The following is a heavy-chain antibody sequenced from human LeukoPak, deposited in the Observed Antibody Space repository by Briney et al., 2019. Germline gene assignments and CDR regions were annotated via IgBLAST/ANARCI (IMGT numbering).Heavy chain of an antibody. D-gene: IGHD6-13*01. Sequence: PSETLSLTCAVSGGSISGGKDFWGWIRQSPGKGLEWIGSIYYTGSTYYNPSLKSRVTISVDTSKSDCSLMVHSVTAADTAMYYCARRGITYSTSFFDYWGQGTLVTVAS. CDR1: GGSISGGKDF. CDR3: ARRGITYSTSFFDY. V-gene: IGHV4-39*02. CDR2: IYYTGST. J-gene: IGHJ4*02.